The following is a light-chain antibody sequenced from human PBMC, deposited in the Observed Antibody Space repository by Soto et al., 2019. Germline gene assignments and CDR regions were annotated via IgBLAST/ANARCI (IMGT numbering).Light chain of an antibody. J-gene: IGLJ3*02. V-gene: IGLV1-44*01. CDR1: SSNIGSNT. Sequence: QSVLTQPPSASGTPGQRVAISCSGSSSNIGSNTVNWDQQLPGTAPKLLIYSNNQRPSGFPDRFSASKSGTSASLAISGLQSEDEADYYCAAWDDGLNGSWVFGGGTKLTVL. CDR2: SNN. CDR3: AAWDDGLNGSWV.